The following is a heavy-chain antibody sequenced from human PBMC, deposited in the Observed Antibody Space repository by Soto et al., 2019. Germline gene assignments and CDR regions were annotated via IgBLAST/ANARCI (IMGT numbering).Heavy chain of an antibody. CDR2: MNPNTGNT. V-gene: IGHV1-8*02. CDR3: ARGRYQLLESWFDP. J-gene: IGHJ5*02. Sequence: ASVKVSCKASGYTFTNYDINWLRQATGQGLEWLAYMNPNTGNTVYAQKFQGRVTLTRNTSISTAYMELSSLRSEDTAVYYCARGRYQLLESWFDPWGQGTLVTVSS. CDR1: GYTFTNYD. D-gene: IGHD2-2*01.